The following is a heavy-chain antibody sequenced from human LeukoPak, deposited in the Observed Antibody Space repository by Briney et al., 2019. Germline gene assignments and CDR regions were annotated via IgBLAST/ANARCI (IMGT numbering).Heavy chain of an antibody. CDR3: ARCPYYYGMDV. Sequence: PGGSLRLSCVASGFTFSDYYMSWICQAPGKGLEWLSYISSSDNTVYYADSVKGRLTISRDNAKNSLYLQMNTLRAEDTAVYYCARCPYYYGMDVWGQGTTVTVSS. V-gene: IGHV3-11*01. CDR1: GFTFSDYY. J-gene: IGHJ6*02. CDR2: ISSSDNTV.